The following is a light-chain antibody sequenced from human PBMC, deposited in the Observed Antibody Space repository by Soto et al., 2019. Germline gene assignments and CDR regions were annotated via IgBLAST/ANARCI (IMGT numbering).Light chain of an antibody. CDR1: QSVSSN. J-gene: IGKJ1*01. V-gene: IGKV3-15*01. CDR3: QQDNNWLWT. Sequence: EIVMTQSPATLSVSPGERATLSCRASQSVSSNLALYQHKPVQAPRLLIYGASTRATGIPARFSGSGSGTEFTLTLSRLQSADFAVYYCQQDNNWLWTFGQGTKLEIK. CDR2: GAS.